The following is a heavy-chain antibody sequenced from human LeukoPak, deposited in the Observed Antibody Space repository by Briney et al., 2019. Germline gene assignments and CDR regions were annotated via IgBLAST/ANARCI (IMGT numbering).Heavy chain of an antibody. CDR3: GRVIAGAIDY. CDR2: INLDGSDT. J-gene: IGHJ4*02. CDR1: GFTFGGYS. D-gene: IGHD6-13*01. Sequence: GGSLRLSCAASGFTFGGYSMTWVRQAPGKGLEWVANINLDGSDTFYVGFVKGRFTISRDNADNSLYLQMNSLRAEDTAVYYCGRVIAGAIDYWGQGTLVTVSS. V-gene: IGHV3-7*01.